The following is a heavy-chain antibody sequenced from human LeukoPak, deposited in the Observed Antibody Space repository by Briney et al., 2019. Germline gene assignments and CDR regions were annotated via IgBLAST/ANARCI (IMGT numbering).Heavy chain of an antibody. CDR3: AKDPGVTVTPYYYSMDV. V-gene: IGHV3-23*01. J-gene: IGHJ6*03. Sequence: PGGSLRLSCAASGFTFNNYAMTWVRQAPGKGLEWVSGISGSGVNTYYANSVKGRFTISRDNSKNTLYLQMSSLRAEDTALYFCAKDPGVTVTPYYYSMDVWGKGTTVTVSS. D-gene: IGHD4-17*01. CDR2: ISGSGVNT. CDR1: GFTFNNYA.